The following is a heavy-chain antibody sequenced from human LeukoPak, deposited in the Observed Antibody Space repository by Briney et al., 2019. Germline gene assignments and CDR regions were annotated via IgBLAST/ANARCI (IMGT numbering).Heavy chain of an antibody. D-gene: IGHD3-10*01. V-gene: IGHV3-48*03. J-gene: IGHJ6*02. Sequence: GGSLRLSCAASGFTFSSYEINWVRQAPGKGLEWVSYISSSCSTIYYADSLKGRFTIPRDNAKNSLYLQMNSLRAEDTAVYYCARDLITMVRGASTYYYYYGMDVWGQGTTVTVSS. CDR2: ISSSCSTI. CDR3: ARDLITMVRGASTYYYYYGMDV. CDR1: GFTFSSYE.